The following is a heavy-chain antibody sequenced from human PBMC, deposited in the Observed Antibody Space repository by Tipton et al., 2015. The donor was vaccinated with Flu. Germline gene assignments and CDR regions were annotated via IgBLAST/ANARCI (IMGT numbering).Heavy chain of an antibody. CDR3: ARDPSLGMPDYFDS. CDR2: IHRSGST. J-gene: IGHJ4*02. V-gene: IGHV4-38-2*02. CDR1: GDSIRNDYF. Sequence: TLSLTCAVSGDSIRNDYFWGWIRQPPGKGLEWIATIHRSGSTKYNPSLKSRVTVSVDPSMSQFSLRLTSVTAADTAVYYCARDPSLGMPDYFDSWGQGILVTASS. D-gene: IGHD2-2*01.